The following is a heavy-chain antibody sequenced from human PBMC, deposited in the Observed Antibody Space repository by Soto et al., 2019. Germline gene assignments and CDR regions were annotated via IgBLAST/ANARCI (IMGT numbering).Heavy chain of an antibody. CDR3: AIKGAHNAYPLDW. CDR2: MNPDNGKT. J-gene: IGHJ4*02. D-gene: IGHD3-16*01. V-gene: IGHV1-8*01. Sequence: QLQLVQSGAEVKKPGASVKVSCKASGYTFTRFDINWVRQATGQGLEWMGWMNPDNGKTGYAQRFQGRVTMTRDTSITTAYLELSSLRSEDTAVYFCAIKGAHNAYPLDWWGQGTQVTVSS. CDR1: GYTFTRFD.